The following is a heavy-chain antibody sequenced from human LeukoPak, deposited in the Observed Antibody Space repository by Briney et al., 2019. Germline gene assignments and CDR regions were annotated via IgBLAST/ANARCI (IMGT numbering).Heavy chain of an antibody. J-gene: IGHJ4*02. CDR2: IWYDASNK. CDR1: GFTFSSFG. V-gene: IGHV3-33*01. D-gene: IGHD6-13*01. Sequence: GGSLRLSCAASGFTFSSFGMHWVRQAPGKGLEWVAVIWYDASNKYYADSVKGRFTISRDNSKNTLYLQMNSLRDDDTAVYYCVRGVGVSRFNYLDSWGQGTLVIVSP. CDR3: VRGVGVSRFNYLDS.